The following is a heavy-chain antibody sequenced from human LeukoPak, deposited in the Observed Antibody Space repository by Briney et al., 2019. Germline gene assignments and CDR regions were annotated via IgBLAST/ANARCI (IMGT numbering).Heavy chain of an antibody. CDR3: AKDMGTDLYFGYYGSGSQFDY. J-gene: IGHJ4*02. CDR1: GFTFSSYG. CDR2: IRYDGSNK. V-gene: IGHV3-30*02. D-gene: IGHD3-10*01. Sequence: GGSLRLSCAASGFTFSSYGMHWVRQAPGKGLEWVAFIRYDGSNKYYADSVKGRFTISRDNSKNTLYLQMNSLRAEDPAVYYCAKDMGTDLYFGYYGSGSQFDYWGQGTLVTVSS.